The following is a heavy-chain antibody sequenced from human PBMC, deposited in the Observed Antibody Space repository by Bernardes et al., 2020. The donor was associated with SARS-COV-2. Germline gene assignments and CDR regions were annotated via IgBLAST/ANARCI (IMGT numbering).Heavy chain of an antibody. J-gene: IGHJ6*02. CDR3: AKEVKLNYYYYHAMDV. Sequence: SLRLSCIASGFTFREYAMNWVRHTPGKGLEWVAGIHRSGGVPYYAASVRGRFTISRDNSQNTMSLQLSSLRPDDTAVYYCAKEVKLNYYYYHAMDVWGQGNTVNVSS. D-gene: IGHD2-21*01. V-gene: IGHV3-23*01. CDR1: GFTFREYA. CDR2: IHRSGGVP.